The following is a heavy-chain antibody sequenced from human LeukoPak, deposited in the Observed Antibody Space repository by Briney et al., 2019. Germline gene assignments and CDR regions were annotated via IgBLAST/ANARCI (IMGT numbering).Heavy chain of an antibody. V-gene: IGHV3-7*01. CDR2: IKQDGSEK. CDR3: ARDQRSSSGFFYYYYMDV. D-gene: IGHD6-6*01. CDR1: GFTFSSYA. J-gene: IGHJ6*03. Sequence: PGGSLRLSCAASGFTFSSYAMSWVRQAPGKGLEWVANIKQDGSEKYYVDSVKGRFTISRDNAKNSLYLQVNSLRAEDTAVYYCARDQRSSSGFFYYYYMDVWGKGTTVTVSS.